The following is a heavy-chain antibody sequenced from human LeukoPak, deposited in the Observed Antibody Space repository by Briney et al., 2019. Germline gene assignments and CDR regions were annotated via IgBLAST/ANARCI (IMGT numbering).Heavy chain of an antibody. Sequence: GASLQISCKGSGYSFTTYWIGWVRPPPGKALEWMGIINPTDSNVRYNPSFEGQVTISVDKSISTAYLQWSSLKASDTAMYYCARHRFVGSKSCPGYWGQGTLVTVSS. J-gene: IGHJ4*02. CDR1: GYSFTTYW. CDR3: ARHRFVGSKSCPGY. CDR2: INPTDSNV. D-gene: IGHD1-26*01. V-gene: IGHV5-51*01.